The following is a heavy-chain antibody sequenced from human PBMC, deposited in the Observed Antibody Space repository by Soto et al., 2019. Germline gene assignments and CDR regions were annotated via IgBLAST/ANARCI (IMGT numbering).Heavy chain of an antibody. D-gene: IGHD2-2*01. CDR1: GYTFTSYG. J-gene: IGHJ5*02. CDR3: ARDTRDLYCSSTSCYPYNSFDP. V-gene: IGHV1-18*04. CDR2: ISAYNGNT. Sequence: ASVKVSCKASGYTFTSYGISWVRQAPGQGLEWMGWISAYNGNTNYAQKLQGRVTMTTDTSTSTAYMELRSLRSDDTAVYYCARDTRDLYCSSTSCYPYNSFDPWGQGTLVTVSS.